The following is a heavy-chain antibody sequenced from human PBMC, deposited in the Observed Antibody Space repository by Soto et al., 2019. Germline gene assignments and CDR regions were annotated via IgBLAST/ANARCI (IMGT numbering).Heavy chain of an antibody. Sequence: ASVKVSCKASGYTFASYGISWVRQAPGQGLEWMGWISAYNGNTNYAQKLQGRVTMTTDTSTSTAYMELRSLRSDDTAVYYCARDMGPYAVGAEAEQYDYWGQGTLVTVSS. CDR1: GYTFASYG. CDR2: ISAYNGNT. CDR3: ARDMGPYAVGAEAEQYDY. J-gene: IGHJ4*02. D-gene: IGHD1-26*01. V-gene: IGHV1-18*01.